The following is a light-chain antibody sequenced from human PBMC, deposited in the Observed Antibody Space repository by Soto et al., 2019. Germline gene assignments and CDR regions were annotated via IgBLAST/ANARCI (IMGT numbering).Light chain of an antibody. J-gene: IGKJ1*01. V-gene: IGKV3-15*01. Sequence: EIVMTQSPATLSVSPGERATLSCRASQSVSSNLAWYQQKPGQAPRLLIYGASTRATGIPARLSGSGSGTEFTLTISSLQSEDFAVYYCQQYNNWPSWTFGQGPKVEIK. CDR2: GAS. CDR3: QQYNNWPSWT. CDR1: QSVSSN.